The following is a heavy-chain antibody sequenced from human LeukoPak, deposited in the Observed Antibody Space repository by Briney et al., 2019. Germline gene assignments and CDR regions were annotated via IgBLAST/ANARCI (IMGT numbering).Heavy chain of an antibody. CDR3: ARGSGWNAFDP. CDR1: GGSITSYLYY. Sequence: SETLSLTCSVSGGSITSYLYYWTWIRPPAGKGLEWIGRIYTNGWTDYNPSLKSRATISVDTSKNHFSLKLTFVTAADTALFYCARGSGWNAFDPWGQGTLVTVSS. CDR2: IYTNGWT. J-gene: IGHJ5*02. V-gene: IGHV4-61*02. D-gene: IGHD6-19*01.